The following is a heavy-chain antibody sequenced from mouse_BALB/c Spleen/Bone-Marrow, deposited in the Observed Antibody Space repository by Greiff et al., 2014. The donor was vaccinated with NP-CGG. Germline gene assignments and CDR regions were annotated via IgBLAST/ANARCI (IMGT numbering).Heavy chain of an antibody. CDR3: ARITTATGAMDY. CDR1: GFSLTNYG. V-gene: IGHV2-9*02. CDR2: IWADGST. Sequence: VQVVELGPGLVAPSQSLSITCTVSGFSLTNYGVHWVRQPPGKGLEWLGVIWADGSTNYNSALMSRLSISKGNSKSQVFFKMNSLQTDDTAMYYCARITTATGAMDYWGQGTSVTVSS. D-gene: IGHD1-2*01. J-gene: IGHJ4*01.